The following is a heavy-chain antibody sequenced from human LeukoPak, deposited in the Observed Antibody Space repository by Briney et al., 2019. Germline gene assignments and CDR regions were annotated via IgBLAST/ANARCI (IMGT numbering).Heavy chain of an antibody. V-gene: IGHV3-21*01. CDR1: GFTFSSYS. D-gene: IGHD2-2*01. Sequence: GGSRRLSCAASGFTFSSYSMNWVRQAPGKGLEWVSSISSSSSYIYYADSVKGRFTISRDNAKNSLYLQMNSLRAEDTAVYYCARGPGTHCSSTSCYHGDYWGQGTLVTVSS. CDR2: ISSSSSYI. CDR3: ARGPGTHCSSTSCYHGDY. J-gene: IGHJ4*02.